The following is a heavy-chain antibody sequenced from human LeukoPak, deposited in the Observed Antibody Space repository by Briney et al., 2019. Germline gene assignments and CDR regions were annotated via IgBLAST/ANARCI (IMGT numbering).Heavy chain of an antibody. CDR1: GASISSYY. V-gene: IGHV4-59*12. CDR3: AVMHTYYYGSGSYLYYFDY. J-gene: IGHJ4*02. CDR2: FYFSGTT. Sequence: SETLSLTCTVSGASISSYYWSWLRQPPGKGLEWIGYFYFSGTTNYNPPLKSRVTISVDTSKSQFSLKLSSVTAADTAVYYCAVMHTYYYGSGSYLYYFDYWGQGTLVTVSS. D-gene: IGHD3-10*01.